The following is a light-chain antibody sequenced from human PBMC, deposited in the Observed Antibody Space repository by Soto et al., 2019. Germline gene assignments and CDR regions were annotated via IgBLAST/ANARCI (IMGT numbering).Light chain of an antibody. CDR2: GAS. J-gene: IGKJ1*01. CDR1: QSVSSN. Sequence: EIVMTQSPATLSVSPGERATLSCRASQSVSSNLAWYQQKPGQAPRLLIYGASTRATGITARFSGSGSGTEFTLTIGSLQSEDFAVYYCQQYNNWPWAFGQGTKVAIK. CDR3: QQYNNWPWA. V-gene: IGKV3-15*01.